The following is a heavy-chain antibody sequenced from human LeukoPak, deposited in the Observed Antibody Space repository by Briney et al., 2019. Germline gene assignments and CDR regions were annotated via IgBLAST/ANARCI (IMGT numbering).Heavy chain of an antibody. J-gene: IGHJ5*02. D-gene: IGHD4-17*01. CDR3: ARGVRGDYVWHNWFDP. V-gene: IGHV4-39*01. CDR1: GGSISSSSYY. Sequence: TSETLSLTCTVSGGSISSSSYYWGWIRQPPGKGLEWIGSIYYSGSTYYNPSLKSRVTISVDTSKNQFSLKLSSVTAADTAVYYCARGVRGDYVWHNWFDPWGQGTLVTVSS. CDR2: IYYSGST.